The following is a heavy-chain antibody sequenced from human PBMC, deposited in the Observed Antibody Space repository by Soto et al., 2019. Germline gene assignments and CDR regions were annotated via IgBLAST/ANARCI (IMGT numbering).Heavy chain of an antibody. J-gene: IGHJ4*02. CDR3: AKDASRGWYFDY. V-gene: IGHV3-30*18. D-gene: IGHD6-19*01. CDR1: GFTFSSYG. Sequence: QVQLVESGGGVVQPGRSLRLSCAASGFTFSSYGMHWVRQAPGKGLEWVAVISYDGSNKYYADSVKGRFTISRDNSKNTLYLQMNSLGAEDTAVYYCAKDASRGWYFDYWGQGTLVTVSS. CDR2: ISYDGSNK.